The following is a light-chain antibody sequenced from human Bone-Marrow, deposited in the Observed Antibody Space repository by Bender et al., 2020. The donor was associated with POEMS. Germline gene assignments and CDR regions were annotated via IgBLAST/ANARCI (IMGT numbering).Light chain of an antibody. CDR3: SSYTTSSIVV. V-gene: IGLV2-14*03. CDR1: SSDVGGYNF. J-gene: IGLJ2*01. CDR2: DVS. Sequence: QSALTQPASVSGSPGQSITLSCTGTSSDVGGYNFVSWYQQHPGTAPKLIIYDVSNRPAGVSSRFSGSKSGNTASLTISWLQAEDEAEFYCSSYTTSSIVVFGGGTKLTVL.